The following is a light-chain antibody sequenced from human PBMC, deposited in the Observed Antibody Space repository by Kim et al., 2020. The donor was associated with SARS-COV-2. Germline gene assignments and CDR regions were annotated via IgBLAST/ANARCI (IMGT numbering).Light chain of an antibody. CDR1: RGIGSR. CDR2: YAS. Sequence: VSTEGKVAINCRDSRGIGSRLQWYQQKPDQSAKHLIKYASQSIAGGPSRFSGSGSGTDFTLTINSLEAEDAATYYCHQSTSLPITFGQGTRLEIK. CDR3: HQSTSLPIT. V-gene: IGKV6-21*02. J-gene: IGKJ5*01.